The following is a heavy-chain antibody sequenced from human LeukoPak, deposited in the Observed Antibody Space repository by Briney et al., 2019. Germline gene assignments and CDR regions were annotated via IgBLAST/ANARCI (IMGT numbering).Heavy chain of an antibody. CDR2: ISSSSSYI. Sequence: GGSLRLSCAASGFTFSSYSMNWVRQAPGKGLEWVSSISSSSSYIYYADSVKGRFTISRDNAKNSLYLQMNSLRAEDTAVYYCARDTPGSNYYGSGSYYVWGQGTLVTVSS. V-gene: IGHV3-21*01. J-gene: IGHJ4*02. CDR1: GFTFSSYS. D-gene: IGHD3-10*01. CDR3: ARDTPGSNYYGSGSYYV.